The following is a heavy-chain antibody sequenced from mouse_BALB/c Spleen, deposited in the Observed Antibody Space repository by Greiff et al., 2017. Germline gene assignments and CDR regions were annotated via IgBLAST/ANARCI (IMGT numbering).Heavy chain of an antibody. CDR3: ARNPYYGNSFDY. J-gene: IGHJ2*01. CDR2: IWSGGST. D-gene: IGHD2-10*01. Sequence: VMLVESGPGLVQPSQSLSITCTVSGFSLTSYGVHWVRQSPGKGLEWLGVIWSGGSTDYNAAFISRLSISKDNSKSQVFFKMNSLQANDTAIYYCARNPYYGNSFDYWGQGTTLTVSS. CDR1: GFSLTSYG. V-gene: IGHV2-2*02.